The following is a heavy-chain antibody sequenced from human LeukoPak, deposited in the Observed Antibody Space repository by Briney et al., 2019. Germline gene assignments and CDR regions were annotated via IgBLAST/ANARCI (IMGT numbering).Heavy chain of an antibody. V-gene: IGHV3-23*01. CDR3: ANVAVAGDY. J-gene: IGHJ4*02. CDR1: GFTFSSYA. D-gene: IGHD6-19*01. Sequence: PGGSLRLSCAASGFTFSSYAMSWVRQAPGKGLEGVSAISGGGGSTDYADSVKGRFTITRDNPKNTLYLQMNSLRAEDTAVYYCANVAVAGDYWGQGTLVTVSS. CDR2: ISGGGGST.